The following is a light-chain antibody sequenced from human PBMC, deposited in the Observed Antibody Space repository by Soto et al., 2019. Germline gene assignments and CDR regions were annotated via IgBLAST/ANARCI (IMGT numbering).Light chain of an antibody. CDR2: EDT. CDR3: QSYDGSNPDVV. V-gene: IGLV6-57*02. J-gene: IGLJ2*01. Sequence: NFMLTQPHSVSESPGQTVTISCTGSSGSIATNYVQWYQQRPGSAPTTVIYEDTQRPSGVPERFSGSIDSSSNSASLTISGLKTEDEAEYYCQSYDGSNPDVVFGGGTKLTVL. CDR1: SGSIATNY.